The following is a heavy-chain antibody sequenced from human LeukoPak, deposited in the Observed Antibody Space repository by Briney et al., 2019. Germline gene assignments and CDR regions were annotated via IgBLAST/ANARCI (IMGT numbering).Heavy chain of an antibody. CDR1: GGSFSGYY. V-gene: IGHV4-34*01. CDR2: INHSGST. D-gene: IGHD1-26*01. Sequence: PSETLSLTCAVYGGSFSGYYWSWIRQPPGKGLEWIGVINHSGSTNYNPSLKSRVTISVDTSKNQFSLKLSSVTAADTAVYYCARGESGSPFDYWGQGTLVTVSS. CDR3: ARGESGSPFDY. J-gene: IGHJ4*02.